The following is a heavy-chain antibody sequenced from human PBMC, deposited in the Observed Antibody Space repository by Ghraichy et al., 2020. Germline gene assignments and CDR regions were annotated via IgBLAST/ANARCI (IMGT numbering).Heavy chain of an antibody. CDR2: ISSSGSTI. V-gene: IGHV3-11*01. D-gene: IGHD2-2*01. J-gene: IGHJ4*02. CDR1: GFTFSDYY. CDR3: AIQYRYLAAIDY. Sequence: GESLNISCAASGFTFSDYYMSWIRQAPGKGLEWVSYISSSGSTIYYADSVKGRFTISRDNAKNSLYLQMNSLRAEDTAVYYCAIQYRYLAAIDYWGQGTLVTVSS.